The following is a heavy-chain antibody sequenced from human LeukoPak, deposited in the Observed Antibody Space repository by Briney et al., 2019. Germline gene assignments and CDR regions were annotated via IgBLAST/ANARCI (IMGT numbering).Heavy chain of an antibody. J-gene: IGHJ4*02. CDR2: ISGSGGST. CDR3: ARERGDDFWSGYSDY. CDR1: GFTFSSYA. Sequence: PGGCLRLSCAASGFTFSSYAMSWVRQAPGKGLQWVSAISGSGGSTYYADSVKGRFTISRDNSKNTLYLQMNSLRAEDTAVYYCARERGDDFWSGYSDYWGQGTLVTVSS. V-gene: IGHV3-23*01. D-gene: IGHD3-3*01.